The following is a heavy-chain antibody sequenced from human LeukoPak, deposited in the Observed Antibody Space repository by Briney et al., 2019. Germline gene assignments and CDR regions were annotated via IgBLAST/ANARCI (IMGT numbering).Heavy chain of an antibody. CDR1: GGSITTYY. V-gene: IGHV4-59*08. CDR3: ARGAYDFWSGTSNHTSTGFDY. J-gene: IGHJ4*02. D-gene: IGHD3-3*01. Sequence: SETLSLTCTVSGGSITTYYWSWIRQPPGKGLEYIGFIFYSGSTNYNPSLKSRVTISLNTSKTQFSLKLSSVTAADTAVYYCARGAYDFWSGTSNHTSTGFDYWGQGTLVTVSS. CDR2: IFYSGST.